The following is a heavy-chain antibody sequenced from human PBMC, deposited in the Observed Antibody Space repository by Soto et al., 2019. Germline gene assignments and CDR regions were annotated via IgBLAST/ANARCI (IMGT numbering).Heavy chain of an antibody. CDR3: ARFRVRWAAAGPYDY. V-gene: IGHV3-33*01. J-gene: IGHJ4*02. CDR1: GFTFSSYG. Sequence: PGGSLRLSCAASGFTFSSYGMHWVRQAPGKGLEWVAVIWYDGSNKYYADSVKGRFTISRDNSKNTLYLQMNSLRAEDTAVYYCARFRVRWAAAGPYDYWGQGTLVTVSS. CDR2: IWYDGSNK. D-gene: IGHD6-13*01.